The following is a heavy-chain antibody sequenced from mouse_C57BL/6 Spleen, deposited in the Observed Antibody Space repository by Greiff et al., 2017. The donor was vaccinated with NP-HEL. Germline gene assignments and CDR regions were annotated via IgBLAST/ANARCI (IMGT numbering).Heavy chain of an antibody. CDR3: TSYYSNWDAMDY. Sequence: VQLQQSGAELVRPGASVKLSCTASGFNIKDDYMHWVKQRPEQGLEWIGWIDPENGDTEYASKFQGKATITADTSSNTAYLQLSSLTSEDTAVYYCTSYYSNWDAMDYWGQGTSVTVSS. V-gene: IGHV14-4*01. D-gene: IGHD2-5*01. J-gene: IGHJ4*01. CDR2: IDPENGDT. CDR1: GFNIKDDY.